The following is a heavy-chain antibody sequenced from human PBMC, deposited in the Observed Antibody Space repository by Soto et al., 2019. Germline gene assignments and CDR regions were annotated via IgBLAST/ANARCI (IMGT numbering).Heavy chain of an antibody. CDR1: GITFSGYW. J-gene: IGHJ4*02. V-gene: IGHV3-74*01. CDR2: VDSDGSGT. Sequence: EVQLVESGGGSVQPGGSLRLSCVASGITFSGYWMHWVRQVPGMGLVWVARVDSDGSGTSYADSVKGRFTISRDNAKNTLYLQMNSLRVEDTAVYYCATVFEHWGQGIPVTVSS. CDR3: ATVFEH.